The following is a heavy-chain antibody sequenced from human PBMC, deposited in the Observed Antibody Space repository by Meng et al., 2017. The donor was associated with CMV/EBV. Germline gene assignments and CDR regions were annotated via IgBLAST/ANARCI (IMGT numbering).Heavy chain of an antibody. J-gene: IGHJ6*02. D-gene: IGHD2-2*01. V-gene: IGHV1-2*02. CDR3: ARDLHDCSSTSCYRYYYYYYGMDV. CDR2: INPNSGGT. Sequence: ASVKVSCKASGYTFTGYYMHWVRQAPGQGLEWMGWINPNSGGTNYAQKFQGRVTMTRDTSISTAYMELSRLRSDDTAVYYCARDLHDCSSTSCYRYYYYYYGMDVWGQGT. CDR1: GYTFTGYY.